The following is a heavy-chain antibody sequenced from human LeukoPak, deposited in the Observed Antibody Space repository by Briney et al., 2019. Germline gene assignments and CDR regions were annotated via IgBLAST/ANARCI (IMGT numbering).Heavy chain of an antibody. D-gene: IGHD6-13*01. Sequence: GSLRLSCAASGFTFSSYSMNWVRQAPGKGLEWIGSIYYSGSTYYNPSLKSRVTISVDTSKNQFSLKLSSVTAADTAVYYCAREAKPRIAAAGPAEYFQHWGQGTQVTVSS. CDR3: AREAKPRIAAAGPAEYFQH. J-gene: IGHJ1*01. V-gene: IGHV4-39*07. CDR2: IYYSGST. CDR1: GFTFSSYS.